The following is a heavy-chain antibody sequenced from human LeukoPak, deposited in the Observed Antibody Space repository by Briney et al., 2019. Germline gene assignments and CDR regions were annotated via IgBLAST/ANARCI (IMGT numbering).Heavy chain of an antibody. CDR1: GFTFSSYS. D-gene: IGHD3-3*01. V-gene: IGHV3-48*01. CDR3: ARADFWSGYYMDY. CDR2: ISSSSSSI. Sequence: GGSPRLSCAASGFTFSSYSMNWVRQAPGKGLEWVSYISSSSSSIYYADSVKGRFTISRDNAKNALYMQMNSLRAEDTAVYYCARADFWSGYYMDYWGQGTLVTVSS. J-gene: IGHJ4*02.